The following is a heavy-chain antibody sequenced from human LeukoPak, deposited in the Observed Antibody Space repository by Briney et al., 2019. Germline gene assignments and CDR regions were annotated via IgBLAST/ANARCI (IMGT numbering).Heavy chain of an antibody. CDR2: IRVDGSKR. CDR3: GRDLNSYHWFDP. D-gene: IGHD3-10*01. Sequence: GGSLRLSCAASGFTFTKYGSDWGRQAPGKGLEWGAAIRVDGSKRYYAHSVKGRFTVTKDNSQTAVYLQMNVLRAEDTALYYGGRDLNSYHWFDPWGQGTLVTGSS. J-gene: IGHJ5*02. CDR1: GFTFTKYG. V-gene: IGHV3-33*07.